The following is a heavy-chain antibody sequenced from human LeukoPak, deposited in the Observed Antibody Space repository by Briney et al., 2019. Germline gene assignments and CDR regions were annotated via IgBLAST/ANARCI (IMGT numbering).Heavy chain of an antibody. CDR3: ARVDYRGGGYFMDV. D-gene: IGHD4-11*01. Sequence: GGSLRLSCAASGFTFSSYSMAWVRQAPGKGLEWVSSISSSATYRYYADSVNGRFTISRDDPKNSLYLQMNGLRAEDTAVYYCARVDYRGGGYFMDVWGRGTPVTVSS. V-gene: IGHV3-21*01. CDR2: ISSSATYR. CDR1: GFTFSSYS. J-gene: IGHJ6*03.